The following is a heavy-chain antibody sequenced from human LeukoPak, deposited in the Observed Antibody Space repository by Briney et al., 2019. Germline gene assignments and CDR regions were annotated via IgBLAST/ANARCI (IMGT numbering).Heavy chain of an antibody. V-gene: IGHV4-59*04. Sequence: SETLSLTCTVSGGSISSYYWSWIRQPPGKGLEWIGTVYYTGNTYYNPSLKSRVAISVDTSKNQFSLQLTSMTAADTAVYYCARLRAMAGHRGGFDFWGRGTMVTVSS. CDR3: ARLRAMAGHRGGFDF. J-gene: IGHJ3*01. CDR2: VYYTGNT. CDR1: GGSISSYY. D-gene: IGHD6-19*01.